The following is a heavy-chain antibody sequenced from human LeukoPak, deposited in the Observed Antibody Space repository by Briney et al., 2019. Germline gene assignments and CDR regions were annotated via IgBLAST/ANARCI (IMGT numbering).Heavy chain of an antibody. CDR1: GFTFDDYA. D-gene: IGHD1-26*01. Sequence: GGSLRLSCAASGFTFDDYAMHWVRHGPGKGLEWFSGISWNSGSIGYADSVKGRFTISRENSKNTLYLQMNSLRVEDTAVYYCAKKYSTGLDPWGQGTLVTVSS. CDR3: AKKYSTGLDP. CDR2: ISWNSGSI. J-gene: IGHJ5*02. V-gene: IGHV3-9*01.